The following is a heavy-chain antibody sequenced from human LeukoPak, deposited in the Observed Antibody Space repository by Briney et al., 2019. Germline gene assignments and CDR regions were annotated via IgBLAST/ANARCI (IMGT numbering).Heavy chain of an antibody. CDR2: IKSDGSSI. V-gene: IGHV3-74*01. CDR3: ARKLGGYYDYDAFDI. D-gene: IGHD3-22*01. Sequence: QTGGSLRLSCAASGFTFSSYWMYWVRQAPGKGLVWVSRIKSDGSSISYADSVKGRFTISRDNAKNTLYLQMNSLRAEDTAVYYCARKLGGYYDYDAFDIWGQGTMVTVSS. J-gene: IGHJ3*02. CDR1: GFTFSSYW.